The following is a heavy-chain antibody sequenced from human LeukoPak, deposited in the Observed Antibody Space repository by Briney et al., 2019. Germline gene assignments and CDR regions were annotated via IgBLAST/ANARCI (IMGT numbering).Heavy chain of an antibody. J-gene: IGHJ4*02. V-gene: IGHV4-34*01. CDR3: ARSYGDYPTWFDY. CDR2: INHSGST. D-gene: IGHD4-17*01. CDR1: GGSFSGYY. Sequence: SETLSLTCAVYGGSFSGYYWSWIRQPPGKGLEWIGEINHSGSTNYNPSLKSRVTISVDTSKNQFSLKLSSVTAADTAVYYCARSYGDYPTWFDYWGQGTLVTVSS.